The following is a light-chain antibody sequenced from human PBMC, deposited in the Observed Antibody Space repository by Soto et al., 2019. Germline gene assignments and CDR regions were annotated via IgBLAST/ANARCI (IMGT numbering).Light chain of an antibody. CDR3: QQCYMGWT. CDR2: EAS. Sequence: DIQMTQSPSTLSAYVGDRVTITCQASQSIGRFLGWYQHQPGKAPKLLIYEASTLESGVQSRFSGAGSGTEFTFSITSLQPEDFGTYYCQQCYMGWTFGQGTKVDIK. V-gene: IGKV1-5*01. J-gene: IGKJ1*01. CDR1: QSIGRF.